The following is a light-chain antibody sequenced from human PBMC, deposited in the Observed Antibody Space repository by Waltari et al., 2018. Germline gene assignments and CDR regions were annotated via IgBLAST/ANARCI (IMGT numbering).Light chain of an antibody. J-gene: IGKJ4*01. CDR1: QSVGSN. Sequence: EIVMTLSPATLSGSPGERATLSCRASQSVGSNLAWYQQKPGQAPRLLISGASTGATGVPARFSGSGSGTEFTLTISSLQSEDFAIYYCQQHNNWPLTFGGGTKVESK. CDR3: QQHNNWPLT. V-gene: IGKV3-15*01. CDR2: GAS.